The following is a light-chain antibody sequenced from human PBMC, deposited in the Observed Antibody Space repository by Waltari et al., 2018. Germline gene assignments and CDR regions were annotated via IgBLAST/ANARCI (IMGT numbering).Light chain of an antibody. CDR1: SSAVGNYTF. CDR2: DVV. CDR3: CSYAGSYTFV. V-gene: IGLV2-11*01. J-gene: IGLJ7*01. Sequence: QSALTQPRSVSGSPGQSVTISCSGTSSAVGNYTFFSWYQQHPGNAPKLLIYDVVKRPSGVPDRFSGSKSGNTASLTISGLQTEDEGDYYCCSYAGSYTFVFGGGTQLTVL.